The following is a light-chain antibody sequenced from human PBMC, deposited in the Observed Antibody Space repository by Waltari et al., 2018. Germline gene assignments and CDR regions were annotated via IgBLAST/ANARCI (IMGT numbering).Light chain of an antibody. V-gene: IGKV3-11*01. CDR1: HSISKF. CDR3: QQRTDWLWT. J-gene: IGKJ1*01. Sequence: VLTQSPATLSLSPGERATLSCRASHSISKFLAWYQQRPGQAPRLLIYDASDRPPGIPARFSGSGSGTYFTLTISSLETEDFAVYYCQQRTDWLWTFGQGTKVEIK. CDR2: DAS.